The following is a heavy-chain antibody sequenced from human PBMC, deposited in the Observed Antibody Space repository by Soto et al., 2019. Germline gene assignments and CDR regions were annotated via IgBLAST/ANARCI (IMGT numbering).Heavy chain of an antibody. J-gene: IGHJ6*02. CDR2: IGTAGDT. CDR1: GFTSSSYD. V-gene: IGHV3-13*04. CDR3: ARAASWYYYDSSGSYYYGMDV. Sequence: PGGSLRLSCAASGFTSSSYDMHWVRQATGKGLEWVSAIGTAGDTYYPGSVKGRFTISRENAKNSLYLQMNSLRAGDTAVYYCARAASWYYYDSSGSYYYGMDVWGQGTTVTVSS. D-gene: IGHD3-22*01.